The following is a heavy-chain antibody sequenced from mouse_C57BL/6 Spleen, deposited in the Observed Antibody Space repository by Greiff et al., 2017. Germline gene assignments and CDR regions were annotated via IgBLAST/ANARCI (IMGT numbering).Heavy chain of an antibody. V-gene: IGHV1-64*01. D-gene: IGHD1-1*01. J-gene: IGHJ3*01. CDR2: IHPNSGST. CDR3: ARTLDYYGSSPFAY. Sequence: VKLQQPGAELVKPGASVKLSCKASGYTFTSYWMHWVKQRPGQGLEWIGMIHPNSGSTNYNEKFKSKATLTVDKSSSTAYMQLSSLTSEDSAVYYCARTLDYYGSSPFAYWGQGTLVTVSA. CDR1: GYTFTSYW.